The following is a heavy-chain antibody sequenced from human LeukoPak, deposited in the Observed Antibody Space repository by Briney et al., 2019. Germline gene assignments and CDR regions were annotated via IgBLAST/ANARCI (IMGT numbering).Heavy chain of an antibody. Sequence: SETLSLTCTVSGGSISSYYWSWIRQPPGKGLEGIGYIYYSGSTNYNPSLKSRVTISVDTSKNQFSLKLSSVTAADTAVYYCASSGSGTGASRNYYYYGMDVWGQGTTVTVSS. CDR3: ASSGSGTGASRNYYYYGMDV. V-gene: IGHV4-59*08. CDR1: GGSISSYY. D-gene: IGHD3-10*01. CDR2: IYYSGST. J-gene: IGHJ6*02.